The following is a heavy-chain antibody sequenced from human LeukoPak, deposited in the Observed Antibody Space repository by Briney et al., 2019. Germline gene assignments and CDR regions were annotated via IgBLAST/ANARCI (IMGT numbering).Heavy chain of an antibody. J-gene: IGHJ6*02. CDR2: ITHSGST. CDR3: ARGRCLTWPCLGMDV. CDR1: GGSFSGYH. Sequence: PSETLSLTCAVYGGSFSGYHWTWIRQPPGKGLEWIGDITHSGSTNYSPSLKSRVSISVDTSKMQFSLNLSSVTAADTAVYYCARGRCLTWPCLGMDVWGQGTTVAVSS. D-gene: IGHD5-24*01. V-gene: IGHV4-34*01.